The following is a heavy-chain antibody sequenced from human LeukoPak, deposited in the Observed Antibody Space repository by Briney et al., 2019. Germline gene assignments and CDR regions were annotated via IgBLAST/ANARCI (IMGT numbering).Heavy chain of an antibody. V-gene: IGHV1-2*02. CDR1: GYTFTGYY. D-gene: IGHD5-12*01. J-gene: IGHJ4*02. CDR2: ITPYSGDT. CDR3: ARSDIYGHSGSIDY. Sequence: ASVKVSCKSSGYTFTGYYIHWVRQAPGQGLEWMGCITPYSGDTNYAQKFQGRVTMTRDMSITTSYMELTRLTSDDSAVYYCARSDIYGHSGSIDYWGQGTPVIVSS.